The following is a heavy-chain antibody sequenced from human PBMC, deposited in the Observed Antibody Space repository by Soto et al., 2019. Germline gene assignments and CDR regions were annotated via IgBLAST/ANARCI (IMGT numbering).Heavy chain of an antibody. Sequence: SETLSLTCTVSNASISNPIYYWGWIRQPPGKGLEWIGSIYHTGSTYYNPSLQGRVTISLDTSKNQFSLKLSSVTAADTAVYFCGGRSFLASVGLVIGEISNYKWFDPWGQETLVTVSS. V-gene: IGHV4-39*01. CDR1: NASISNPIYY. D-gene: IGHD3-10*01. CDR3: GGRSFLASVGLVIGEISNYKWFDP. CDR2: IYHTGST. J-gene: IGHJ5*01.